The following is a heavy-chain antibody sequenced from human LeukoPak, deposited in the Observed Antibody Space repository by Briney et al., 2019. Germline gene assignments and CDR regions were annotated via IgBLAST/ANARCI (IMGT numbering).Heavy chain of an antibody. V-gene: IGHV4-59*08. CDR3: ARGIRNTEDRLYYYYYMDV. CDR1: GGSISGYY. Sequence: SETLSLTCTVSGGSISGYYWSWIRQPPGKGLEWIGYIFYSGTTNYNPSLKSRVIISVDTSKNQFSLKLTSVTAADTAVYYCARGIRNTEDRLYYYYYMDVWGKGTTVTVSS. J-gene: IGHJ6*03. CDR2: IFYSGTT.